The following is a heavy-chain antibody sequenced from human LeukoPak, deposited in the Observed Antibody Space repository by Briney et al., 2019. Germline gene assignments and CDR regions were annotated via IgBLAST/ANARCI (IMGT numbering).Heavy chain of an antibody. J-gene: IGHJ4*02. CDR3: ASTISRGYHIDY. V-gene: IGHV1-69*02. CDR1: GGTFSSYT. CDR2: IIPILGIA. D-gene: IGHD6-25*01. Sequence: SVKVSCKASGGTFSSYTISWVRQAPGQGLEWMGRIIPILGIANYAQKFQGRVTITADKSTSTAYMELSSLRSVDTAVYYCASTISRGYHIDYWGQGTLVTVSS.